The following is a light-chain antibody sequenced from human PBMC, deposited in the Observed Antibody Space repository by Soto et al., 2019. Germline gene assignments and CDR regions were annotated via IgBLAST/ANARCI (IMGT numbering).Light chain of an antibody. CDR3: QQLYTYPHT. Sequence: IQVTQSPSILSASVGDRVTITCRTSQGVMNSFAWYQQKSGTAPRLLIYSISSLKSGVPSRFSGSVSGAEFTLTISGLQHEDFATYFCQQLYTYPHTFGLWTQLQI. CDR2: SIS. V-gene: IGKV1-9*01. CDR1: QGVMNS. J-gene: IGKJ2*01.